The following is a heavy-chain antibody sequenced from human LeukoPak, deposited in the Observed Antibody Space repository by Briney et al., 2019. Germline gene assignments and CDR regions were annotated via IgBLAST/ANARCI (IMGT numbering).Heavy chain of an antibody. Sequence: GASVKVSCKASGYTFTSYAMNWVRQAPGQGLEWMGWINTNTGNPTYAQSFTGRFVFSLDTSVSTAYLQISSLKAEDTAVYYCARDLSLDYYDSSGYYYRAFRGAFDIWGQGTMVTVSS. CDR2: INTNTGNP. J-gene: IGHJ3*02. V-gene: IGHV7-4-1*02. D-gene: IGHD3-22*01. CDR1: GYTFTSYA. CDR3: ARDLSLDYYDSSGYYYRAFRGAFDI.